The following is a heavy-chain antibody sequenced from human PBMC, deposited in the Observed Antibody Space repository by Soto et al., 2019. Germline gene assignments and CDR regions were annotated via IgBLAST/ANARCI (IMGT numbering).Heavy chain of an antibody. V-gene: IGHV4-59*08. CDR1: GGPISGSH. Sequence: SETLSLTCTVSGGPISGSHWSWVRQPPGKGLEWIGYFYYSGTTNYNPSLRSRATISADTSNNQFSLRLSSVTAADPAVYYCARLAATESFDFWGQGTLVTVSS. CDR2: FYYSGTT. CDR3: ARLAATESFDF. D-gene: IGHD3-10*01. J-gene: IGHJ4*02.